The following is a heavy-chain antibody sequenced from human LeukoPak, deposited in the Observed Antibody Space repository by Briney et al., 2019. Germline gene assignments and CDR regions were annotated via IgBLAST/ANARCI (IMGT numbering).Heavy chain of an antibody. D-gene: IGHD2-2*01. J-gene: IGHJ6*03. Sequence: ASVKVSCKASGYTFIDYYMHWVRQAPGQGLEWMGWINPNSGGTKYAQKFQGRVTMTRDTSISTAYMELSGVRYDDTAVHYCARDKSCSTSSCGNSHMDVWGKGTTVTVSS. CDR3: ARDKSCSTSSCGNSHMDV. CDR1: GYTFIDYY. V-gene: IGHV1-2*02. CDR2: INPNSGGT.